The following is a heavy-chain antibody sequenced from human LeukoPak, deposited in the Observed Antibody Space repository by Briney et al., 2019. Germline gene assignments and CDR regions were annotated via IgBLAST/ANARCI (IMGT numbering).Heavy chain of an antibody. D-gene: IGHD5-18*01. Sequence: PGGSLRLSCAASGFTFSSYAMSWVRQAPGKGLEWVSAISGSGGSTYYADSVKGRFTISRDNSKNTLYLQMNSLRAEDTAVYYCAREGYSYGYGNWFDPWGQGTLVTVSS. J-gene: IGHJ5*02. V-gene: IGHV3-23*01. CDR3: AREGYSYGYGNWFDP. CDR1: GFTFSSYA. CDR2: ISGSGGST.